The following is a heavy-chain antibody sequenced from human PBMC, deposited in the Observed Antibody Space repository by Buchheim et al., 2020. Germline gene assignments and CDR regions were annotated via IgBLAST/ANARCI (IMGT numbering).Heavy chain of an antibody. Sequence: EVQLVESGGGLVQPGGSLRLSCAASGFTFSSYWMSWVRQAPGKGLEWVANIKQDGSEKYYVDSVKGRFTISRAHAKNSLYLQMNSLRAEDTAVYYCARDQPPEDYYGSGSYYYWGQGTL. J-gene: IGHJ4*02. D-gene: IGHD3-10*01. V-gene: IGHV3-7*01. CDR1: GFTFSSYW. CDR2: IKQDGSEK. CDR3: ARDQPPEDYYGSGSYYY.